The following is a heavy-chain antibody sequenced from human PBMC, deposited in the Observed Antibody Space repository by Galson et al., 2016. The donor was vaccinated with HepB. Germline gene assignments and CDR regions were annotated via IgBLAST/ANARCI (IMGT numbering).Heavy chain of an antibody. CDR1: GFPLKDAW. CDR3: TTLITIDVHVDY. J-gene: IGHJ4*02. Sequence: SLRLSCAASGFPLKDAWMSWVRQAPGKGLEWIGLIRTKSEGGTTHYAASLKGRFTISREDSENKLHLQMNSLQTEDTAVYYCTTLITIDVHVDYWGQGTLVTVSS. CDR2: IRTKSEGGTT. D-gene: IGHD3-9*01. V-gene: IGHV3-15*01.